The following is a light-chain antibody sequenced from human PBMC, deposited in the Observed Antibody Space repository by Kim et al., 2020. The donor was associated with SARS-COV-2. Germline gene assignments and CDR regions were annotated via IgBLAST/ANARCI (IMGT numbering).Light chain of an antibody. V-gene: IGLV1-40*01. CDR1: SSNIGAGYD. CDR2: GNI. J-gene: IGLJ2*01. Sequence: QSVLTQPPSVSGAPGQRVTISCTGSSSNIGAGYDVHWFQQIPGTAPKLLIYGNINRPSGVPDRFSGSKSGTSASLAITGLQAEDEADYYCQSYDSSLRGFFGGGTKLTVL. CDR3: QSYDSSLRGF.